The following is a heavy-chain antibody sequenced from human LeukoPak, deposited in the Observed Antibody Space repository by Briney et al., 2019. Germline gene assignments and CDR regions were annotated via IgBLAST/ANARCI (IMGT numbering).Heavy chain of an antibody. Sequence: SGGALRLSCAASGFIFSIYARSWVRQAPGRGGEWVSTISGSGGSTYYADSVKGRFTISRDNSKNTLYLQMNSLRAEDAAVYYCAKGPPRVDTAMCDCWGQGTLVTVSS. CDR3: AKGPPRVDTAMCDC. CDR2: ISGSGGST. J-gene: IGHJ4*02. D-gene: IGHD5-18*01. V-gene: IGHV3-23*01. CDR1: GFIFSIYA.